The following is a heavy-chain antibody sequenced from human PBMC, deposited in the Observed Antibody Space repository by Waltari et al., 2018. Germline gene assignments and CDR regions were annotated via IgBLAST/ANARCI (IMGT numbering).Heavy chain of an antibody. CDR2: IYYSGST. J-gene: IGHJ5*02. D-gene: IGHD6-13*01. Sequence: QLQLQESGPGLVKPSATLSLTCTVSGGSISSSSYYWGWIRQPPGKGLEWIGSIYYSGSTYYNPSLKSRVTISVDTSKNQFSLKLSSVTAADTAVYYCARHLPLGAAGILYWFDPWGQGTLVTVSS. CDR1: GGSISSSSYY. V-gene: IGHV4-39*01. CDR3: ARHLPLGAAGILYWFDP.